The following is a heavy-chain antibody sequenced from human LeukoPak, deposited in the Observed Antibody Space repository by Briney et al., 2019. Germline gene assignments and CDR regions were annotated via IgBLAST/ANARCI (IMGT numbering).Heavy chain of an antibody. CDR2: MNPNSGDT. Sequence: GASVKVSCKSSGYTFSNYDINWVRQATGQGLEWMGWMNPNSGDTRYAQKFQGRVTITRNTSINTAYMELSSLRSEDTAVYYCARGLESYDSSTYPVLSSWGQGTLATVSS. CDR1: GYTFSNYD. J-gene: IGHJ4*02. CDR3: ARGLESYDSSTYPVLSS. D-gene: IGHD3-22*01. V-gene: IGHV1-8*03.